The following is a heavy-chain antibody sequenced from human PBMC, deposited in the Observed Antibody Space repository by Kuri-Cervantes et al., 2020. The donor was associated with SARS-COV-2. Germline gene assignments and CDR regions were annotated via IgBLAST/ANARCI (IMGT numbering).Heavy chain of an antibody. D-gene: IGHD6-6*01. CDR2: ISSSSSTI. CDR1: GFTFSSYS. V-gene: IGHV3-48*02. Sequence: GGSLRLSCAASGFTFSSYSMNWVRQAPGKGLEWVSYISSSSSTIYYADSVKGRFTISRDNAKNSLYLQMNSLRDEDTAVYYCARALKYSSSPYYYYYDMDVWGKGTTVTVSS. CDR3: ARALKYSSSPYYYYYDMDV. J-gene: IGHJ6*03.